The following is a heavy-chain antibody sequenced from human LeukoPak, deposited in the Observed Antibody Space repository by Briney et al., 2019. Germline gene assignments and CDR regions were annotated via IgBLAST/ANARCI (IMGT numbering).Heavy chain of an antibody. V-gene: IGHV4-59*01. CDR3: ARTYYYDSSGYYTLEYYFDY. D-gene: IGHD3-22*01. Sequence: SETLSLTCSVSDDSITMYYWTWIRQPPGKGLEWIGYVDHTGSTNFNPSLNGRVSISRDTTKNLFSLRLRSVTAADTAVYYCARTYYYDSSGYYTLEYYFDYWGQGTLVTVSS. CDR1: DDSITMYY. J-gene: IGHJ4*02. CDR2: VDHTGST.